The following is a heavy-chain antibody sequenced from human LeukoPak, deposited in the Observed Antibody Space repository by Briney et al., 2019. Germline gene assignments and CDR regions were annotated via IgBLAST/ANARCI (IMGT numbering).Heavy chain of an antibody. CDR1: GGTFSSYA. CDR3: ARGTGSGPVFYADPYYFDY. J-gene: IGHJ4*02. CDR2: IIPIFGTA. Sequence: SVKVSCKASGGTFSSYAISWVRQAPGQGLEWMGGIIPIFGTANYAQKFQGRVTITADESTSTAYMELSSLRSEDTAVYYCARGTGSGPVFYADPYYFDYWGQGTLVTVSS. D-gene: IGHD2-15*01. V-gene: IGHV1-69*01.